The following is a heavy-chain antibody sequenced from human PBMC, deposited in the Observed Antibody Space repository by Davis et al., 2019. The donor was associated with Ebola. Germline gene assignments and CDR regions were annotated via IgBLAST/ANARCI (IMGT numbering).Heavy chain of an antibody. D-gene: IGHD6-6*01. Sequence: PSETLSLTCTVSGGSISSYYWSWIRQPPGKGLEWIGYIYYSGSTNYNPSLKSRVTISVDTSKNQFSLKLSSVTAADTAVYYCARVAARFPLDGAYYGMDVWGQGTTVTVSS. CDR2: IYYSGST. CDR1: GGSISSYY. CDR3: ARVAARFPLDGAYYGMDV. J-gene: IGHJ6*02. V-gene: IGHV4-59*01.